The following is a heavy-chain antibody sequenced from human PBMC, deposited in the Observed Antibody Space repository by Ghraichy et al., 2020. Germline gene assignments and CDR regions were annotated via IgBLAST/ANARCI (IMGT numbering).Heavy chain of an antibody. Sequence: SETLSLTCAVYGGSFSGYYWSWIRQPPGKGLEWIGEINHSGSTNYNPSLKSRVTISVDTSKNQFSLKLSSVTAADTAVYYCARADGGYYYYYGMDVWGQGTTVTVSS. CDR2: INHSGST. D-gene: IGHD2-15*01. V-gene: IGHV4-34*01. J-gene: IGHJ6*02. CDR3: ARADGGYYYYYGMDV. CDR1: GGSFSGYY.